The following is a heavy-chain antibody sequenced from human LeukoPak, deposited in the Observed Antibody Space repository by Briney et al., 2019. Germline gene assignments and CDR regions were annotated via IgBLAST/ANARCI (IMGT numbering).Heavy chain of an antibody. D-gene: IGHD4-17*01. CDR2: INPNSGGT. Sequence: ASVKVSCKASGYTFTGYYMHWVRQAPGQGLEWMGWINPNSGGTNYAQKFQGRVTMTRDKSIRTAYMELSRLTSDDTAVYYCARGPYGDHAVFNYWGQGTLVTVSS. CDR1: GYTFTGYY. CDR3: ARGPYGDHAVFNY. J-gene: IGHJ4*02. V-gene: IGHV1-2*02.